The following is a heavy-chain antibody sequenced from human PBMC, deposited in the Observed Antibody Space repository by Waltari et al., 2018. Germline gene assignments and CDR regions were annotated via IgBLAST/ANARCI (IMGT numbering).Heavy chain of an antibody. Sequence: EVQLVESGGGLVQPGRSLRRSCAASGFTFGSYAMNWARQPPGKGLEWVSGIIWNSGSIGYADSVEGRFTISRDNAKNSLFLQMNSLRAEDTALYYCAKDKSYYTSGWENAFDIWGQGTMVTVSS. CDR1: GFTFGSYA. D-gene: IGHD6-19*01. J-gene: IGHJ3*02. CDR3: AKDKSYYTSGWENAFDI. CDR2: IIWNSGSI. V-gene: IGHV3-9*01.